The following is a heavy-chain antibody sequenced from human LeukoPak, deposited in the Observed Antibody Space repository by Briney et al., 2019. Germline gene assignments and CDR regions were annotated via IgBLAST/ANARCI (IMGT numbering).Heavy chain of an antibody. CDR2: INYSGST. J-gene: IGHJ4*02. D-gene: IGHD6-13*01. CDR1: GGSLSGYY. V-gene: IGHV4-34*01. CDR3: ARVISGYTSSWYFNS. Sequence: SETLSLTCAVYGGSLSGYYWSWIRQPPGKGLEWIGEINYSGSTKYNPFLKSRVSISVDTPKNQFSLKLSSVTAADTAVYYCARVISGYTSSWYFNSWGQGTLVTVSS.